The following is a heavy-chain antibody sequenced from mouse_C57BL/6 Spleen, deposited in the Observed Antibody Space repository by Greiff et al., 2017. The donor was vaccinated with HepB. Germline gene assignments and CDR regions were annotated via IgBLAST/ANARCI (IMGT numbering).Heavy chain of an antibody. Sequence: VQLQQSGPELVKPGASVKMSCKASGYTFTDYNMHWVKQSHGKSLEWIGYINPNNGGTSYNQKFKGKATLTVNKSSSTAYMERRSLTSEDSAVYYCARRGTAMGTTGFAYWGQGTLVTVSA. J-gene: IGHJ3*01. D-gene: IGHD2-14*01. CDR3: ARRGTAMGTTGFAY. CDR2: INPNNGGT. V-gene: IGHV1-22*01. CDR1: GYTFTDYN.